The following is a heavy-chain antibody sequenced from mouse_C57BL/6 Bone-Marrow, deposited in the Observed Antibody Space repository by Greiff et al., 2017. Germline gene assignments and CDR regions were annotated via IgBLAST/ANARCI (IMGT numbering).Heavy chain of an antibody. Sequence: VQLQQPGAELVRPGTSVKLSCKASGYTFTSYWMHWVKQRPGQGLEWIGVIDPSDSYTNYNQKFKGKATLTVDTSSSTAYMQLSSLTSEDSAVYYCALNWDHYGGQGTTLTVSS. CDR2: IDPSDSYT. CDR1: GYTFTSYW. V-gene: IGHV1-59*01. J-gene: IGHJ2*01. D-gene: IGHD4-1*01. CDR3: ALNWDHY.